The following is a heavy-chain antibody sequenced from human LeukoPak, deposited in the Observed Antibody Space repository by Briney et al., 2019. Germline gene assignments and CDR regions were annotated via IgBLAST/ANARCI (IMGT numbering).Heavy chain of an antibody. J-gene: IGHJ6*04. Sequence: ASVKVSCKSSGYTYTGYYMHWVRQAPGQGLEGMGWNNPNSGGKNYAQKFQGWVTMNRDTSISTAYMELSRLRSDDTAVYYCARVNYYGSGSPADYYGMDVWGKGTTVTVSS. V-gene: IGHV1-2*04. CDR2: NNPNSGGK. CDR1: GYTYTGYY. CDR3: ARVNYYGSGSPADYYGMDV. D-gene: IGHD3-10*01.